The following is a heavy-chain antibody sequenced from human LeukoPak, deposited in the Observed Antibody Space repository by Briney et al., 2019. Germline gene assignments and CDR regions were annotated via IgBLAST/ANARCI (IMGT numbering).Heavy chain of an antibody. Sequence: SETLSLTCTVSGGPISSYYWSWIRQPPGKGLEWIGYIYYSGSTNYNPSLKSRVTTSVDTSKNQFSLKLSSVTAADTAVYYCARGKLKRGYSYGYGYFDYWGQGTLVTVSS. V-gene: IGHV4-59*01. D-gene: IGHD5-18*01. CDR2: IYYSGST. CDR3: ARGKLKRGYSYGYGYFDY. J-gene: IGHJ4*02. CDR1: GGPISSYY.